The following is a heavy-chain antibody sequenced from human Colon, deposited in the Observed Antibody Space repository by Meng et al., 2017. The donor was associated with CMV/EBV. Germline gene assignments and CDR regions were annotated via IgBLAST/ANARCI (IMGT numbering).Heavy chain of an antibody. V-gene: IGHV3-11*01. Sequence: SGCIVREWDMSWIRRAPGKRLEWLCYMSSSGSSIFYTDSVKCRFTISRDNAKKSLYLQMNSLRADDTAVYYCAREFYYGSGSYPTDWGQGTLVTVSS. CDR1: GCIVREWD. J-gene: IGHJ4*02. CDR3: AREFYYGSGSYPTD. D-gene: IGHD3-10*01. CDR2: MSSSGSSI.